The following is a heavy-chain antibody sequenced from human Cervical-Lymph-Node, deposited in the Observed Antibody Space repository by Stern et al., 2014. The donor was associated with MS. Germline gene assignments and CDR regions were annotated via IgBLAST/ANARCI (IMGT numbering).Heavy chain of an antibody. CDR3: ARDFPPIDY. CDR2: INAYNGNT. J-gene: IGHJ4*02. CDR1: GYTFTSYG. Sequence: QVQLGQSGAEVKKPGASVKVSCKASGYTFTSYGISWVRQAPGQGLEWMGRINAYNGNTNYAQKVQDRVTMTIDTSTRTAYMELRSLRSDDTAVYYCARDFPPIDYWGQGTLVTVSS. V-gene: IGHV1-18*04.